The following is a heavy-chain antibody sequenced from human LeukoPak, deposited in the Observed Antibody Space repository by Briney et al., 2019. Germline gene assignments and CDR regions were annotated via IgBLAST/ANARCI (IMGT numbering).Heavy chain of an antibody. CDR2: IKQDGSDK. CDR1: GFTFSNYW. D-gene: IGHD6-19*01. V-gene: IGHV3-7*04. CDR3: ARGGWYYFDY. J-gene: IGHJ4*02. Sequence: TGGSLRLSCAASGFTFSNYWMSWVRQAPGKGLEWVANIKQDGSDKYCVDSVKGRFTISRDNTKNSLYLQMNSLRAEDTAVYYCARGGWYYFDYWGQGTLVTVSS.